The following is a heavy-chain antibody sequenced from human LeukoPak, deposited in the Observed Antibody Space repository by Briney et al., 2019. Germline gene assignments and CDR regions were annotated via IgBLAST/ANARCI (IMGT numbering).Heavy chain of an antibody. Sequence: GGSLRLSCAASGFTFSNYAMSWVRQAPGKGLEWVSVISGSGGSTYYVDSVQGRFTISRDNSKNALFLQMDSLRAEDTAVYYCAKDKVHYFGSGSYHKYFDYWGQGTLLTVSS. J-gene: IGHJ4*02. CDR3: AKDKVHYFGSGSYHKYFDY. CDR2: ISGSGGST. CDR1: GFTFSNYA. D-gene: IGHD3-10*01. V-gene: IGHV3-23*01.